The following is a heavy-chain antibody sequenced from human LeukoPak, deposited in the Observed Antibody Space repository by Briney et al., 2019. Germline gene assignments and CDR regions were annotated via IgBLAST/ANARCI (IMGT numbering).Heavy chain of an antibody. D-gene: IGHD5-24*01. CDR1: GFTFSSYS. CDR3: ARAPRADDNWFDP. J-gene: IGHJ5*02. CDR2: IGYRNSPI. V-gene: IGHV3-48*01. Sequence: GGSLRLSCAASGFTFSSYSMNWVRQAPGKGLEWVSYIGYRNSPIHYADSMKGRFTISRDNAKNSLYLQMNSPRAEDTALYYCARAPRADDNWFDPWGQGTLVTVSS.